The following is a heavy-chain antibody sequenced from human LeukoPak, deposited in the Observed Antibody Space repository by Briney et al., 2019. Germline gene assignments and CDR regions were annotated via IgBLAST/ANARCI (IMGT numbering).Heavy chain of an antibody. Sequence: SGPTLVNPTQTLTLTCTFSVFSLSTSGMCVSWIRQPPGKALEWLARIDWDDDKYYSTSLKTRLTISKDTSKNQVVLTMTNMDPVDTATYYCARGGSGSYYNDLDYWGQGTLVTVSS. D-gene: IGHD3-10*01. CDR1: VFSLSTSGMC. CDR3: ARGGSGSYYNDLDY. CDR2: IDWDDDK. V-gene: IGHV2-70*11. J-gene: IGHJ4*02.